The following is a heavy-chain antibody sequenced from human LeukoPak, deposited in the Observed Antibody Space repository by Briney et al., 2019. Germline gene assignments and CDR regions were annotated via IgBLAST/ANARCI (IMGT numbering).Heavy chain of an antibody. CDR1: GFTFSYYG. CDR2: ISYDGSNK. D-gene: IGHD5-18*01. V-gene: IGHV3-30*19. J-gene: IGHJ4*02. Sequence: PGGSLRLSCEASGFTFSYYGMHWVRQAPGKGLEWVAVISYDGSNKYYADSVKGRFTISRDNSKNTLYLQMNSLRAEDTAVYYCATRRNTAMVDYWGQGTLVTVSS. CDR3: ATRRNTAMVDY.